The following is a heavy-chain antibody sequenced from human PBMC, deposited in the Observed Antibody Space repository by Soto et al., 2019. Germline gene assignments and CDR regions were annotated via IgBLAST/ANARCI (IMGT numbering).Heavy chain of an antibody. CDR2: ISTSGST. CDR3: ARALPFGDIWDDYYTPYAMDV. Sequence: PSETLSLTCTVSGYPISSYYWNWIRQPAGKALEWIGRISTSGSTIFNPSLKSRVTMSVDTSQNQFSLKLSSVTAADTAVYYCARALPFGDIWDDYYTPYAMDVWGQGTTVTVSS. V-gene: IGHV4-4*07. J-gene: IGHJ6*02. D-gene: IGHD3-3*01. CDR1: GYPISSYY.